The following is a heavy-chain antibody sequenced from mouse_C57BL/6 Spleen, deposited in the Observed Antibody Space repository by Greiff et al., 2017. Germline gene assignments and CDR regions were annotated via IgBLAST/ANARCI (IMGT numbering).Heavy chain of an antibody. J-gene: IGHJ4*01. CDR1: GFTFSDYG. Sequence: EVKLVESGGGLVKPGGSLKLSCAASGFTFSDYGMHWVRQAPEKGLEWVAYISSGSSTIYYADTVKGRYTISRDNAKNTLFLQMTSLRTEDTAMYYCARRALYCCNPYYYAMDYWGQGTSVTGSS. CDR3: ARRALYCCNPYYYAMDY. D-gene: IGHD2-1*01. CDR2: ISSGSSTI. V-gene: IGHV5-17*01.